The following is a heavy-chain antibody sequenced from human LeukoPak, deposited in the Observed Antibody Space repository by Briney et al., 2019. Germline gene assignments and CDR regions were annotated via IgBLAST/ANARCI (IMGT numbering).Heavy chain of an antibody. Sequence: GGSLRLSCAASGFTVSTYWMHWVRQVPGKGLVRVSGISSDGATTHYADSVKGQFTISRDNAKNTLYLQMNSLRVEDTAVYYCARGSGFGVWGQGTLVTVSS. CDR1: GFTVSTYW. CDR3: ARGSGFGV. J-gene: IGHJ4*02. V-gene: IGHV3-74*01. D-gene: IGHD3-9*01. CDR2: ISSDGATT.